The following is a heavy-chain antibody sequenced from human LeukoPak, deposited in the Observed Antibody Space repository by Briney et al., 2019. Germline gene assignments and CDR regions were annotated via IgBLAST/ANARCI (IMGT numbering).Heavy chain of an antibody. Sequence: ASVKVSCKASGGTFSSYAISWVRQAPGQGLEWMGIINPSGGSTSYAQKFQGRVTMTRDTSTSTVYMELSSLRSEDTAVYYCARDLVVVGATIRDYWGQGTLVTVSS. CDR2: INPSGGST. D-gene: IGHD1-26*01. V-gene: IGHV1-46*01. CDR1: GGTFSSYA. J-gene: IGHJ4*02. CDR3: ARDLVVVGATIRDY.